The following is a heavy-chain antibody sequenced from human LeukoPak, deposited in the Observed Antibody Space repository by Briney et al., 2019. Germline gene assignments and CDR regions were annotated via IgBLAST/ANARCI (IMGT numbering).Heavy chain of an antibody. V-gene: IGHV3-23*01. CDR3: AKAKTVAGFDY. D-gene: IGHD6-19*01. J-gene: IGHJ4*02. Sequence: PGGSLRLSCAASGFSFNDYSMNWVRQAPGKGLEWVSAISGSGGSTYYADSVKGRFTISRDNSKNTLYLQMNSLRAEDTAVYYCAKAKTVAGFDYWGQGTLVTVSS. CDR1: GFSFNDYS. CDR2: ISGSGGST.